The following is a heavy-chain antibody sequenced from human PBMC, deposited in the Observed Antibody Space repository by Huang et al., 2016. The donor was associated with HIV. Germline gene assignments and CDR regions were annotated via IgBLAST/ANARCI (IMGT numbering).Heavy chain of an antibody. Sequence: QLQLQESGPGLVKPSETLSLTCTVSGGSISSSSYYWGWIRQPPGKGLEWIWSFYYSGGTYYNPSLKSRVTISVDTSKNQFSLKLSSVTAADTAVYYCARRLRLGYYFDYWGQGILVTVSS. CDR2: FYYSGGT. J-gene: IGHJ4*02. V-gene: IGHV4-39*01. D-gene: IGHD3-10*01. CDR3: ARRLRLGYYFDY. CDR1: GGSISSSSYY.